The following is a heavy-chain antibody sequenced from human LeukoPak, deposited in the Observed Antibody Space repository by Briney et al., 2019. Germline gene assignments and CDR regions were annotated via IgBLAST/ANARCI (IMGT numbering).Heavy chain of an antibody. J-gene: IGHJ4*02. CDR3: ARGGGYNPFDY. Sequence: GSLRLSCAASGFALTSYAMSWVRQAPGQGLEWVSSISISGVSTYYADSVKGRFTISRDNSENTLHLQMNSLRAEDTAVYYCARGGGYNPFDYWGQGTLVTVSS. CDR2: ISISGVST. CDR1: GFALTSYA. D-gene: IGHD5-24*01. V-gene: IGHV3-23*01.